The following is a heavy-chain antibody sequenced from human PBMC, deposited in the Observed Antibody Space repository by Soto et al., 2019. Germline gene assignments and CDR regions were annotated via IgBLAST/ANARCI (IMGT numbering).Heavy chain of an antibody. Sequence: ASVKVSCKASGYTFTSYDINWVRQATGQGLEWMGWMNPNSSNTGYAQKFQGRVTMTRNTSISTAYMELSSLRSEDTAVYYCARGSGDSGAFDIWGQGTMVTVSS. D-gene: IGHD3-10*01. J-gene: IGHJ3*02. CDR2: MNPNSSNT. CDR1: GYTFTSYD. V-gene: IGHV1-8*01. CDR3: ARGSGDSGAFDI.